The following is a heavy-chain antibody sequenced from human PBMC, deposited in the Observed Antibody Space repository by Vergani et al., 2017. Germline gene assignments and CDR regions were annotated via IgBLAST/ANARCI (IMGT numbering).Heavy chain of an antibody. CDR3: ARDYGSGPTDY. CDR2: IYYSGST. CDR1: GGSISSYY. V-gene: IGHV4-59*12. D-gene: IGHD3-10*01. J-gene: IGHJ4*02. Sequence: QVQLQESGPGLVKPSETLSLTCTVPGGSISSYYWSWIRQPPGKGLEWIGYIYYSGSTNYNPSLKSRVTISVDTSKNQFALKLSSVTAADSAVYYCARDYGSGPTDYWSQGTLVTVSS.